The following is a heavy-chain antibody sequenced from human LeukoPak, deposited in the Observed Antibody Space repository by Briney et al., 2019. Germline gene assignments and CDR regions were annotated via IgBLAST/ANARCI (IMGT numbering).Heavy chain of an antibody. J-gene: IGHJ4*02. CDR3: AKDLHWNQFDY. CDR1: GFTFSNNW. V-gene: IGHV3-7*05. Sequence: GGSLRLSCAAHGFTFSNNWMSWVRQATGKGLEWEANIKKDGSEKNYVDSGKGRFTISRDNAKNSLYLQMSSLRAEDTAVYYCAKDLHWNQFDYWGQGTLVTVSS. CDR2: IKKDGSEK. D-gene: IGHD1-1*01.